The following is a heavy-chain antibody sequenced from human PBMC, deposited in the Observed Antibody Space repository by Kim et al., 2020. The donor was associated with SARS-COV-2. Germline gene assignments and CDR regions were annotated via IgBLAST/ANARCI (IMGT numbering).Heavy chain of an antibody. CDR3: AKVLEWLSFSRYYYYMDV. Sequence: GGSLRHSCAASGFTFSSYAMSWVRQAPGKGLEWVSAISGSGGSTYYADSVKGRFTISRDNPKNTLYLQMNSLRAEDTAVYYCAKVLEWLSFSRYYYYMDVWGKGTTVTVSS. J-gene: IGHJ6*03. D-gene: IGHD3-3*01. CDR2: ISGSGGST. CDR1: GFTFSSYA. V-gene: IGHV3-23*01.